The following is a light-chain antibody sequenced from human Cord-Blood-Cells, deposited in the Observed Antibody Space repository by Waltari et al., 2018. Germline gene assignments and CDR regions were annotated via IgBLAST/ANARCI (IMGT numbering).Light chain of an antibody. CDR2: VVS. CDR3: SSYTSSSTWV. J-gene: IGLJ3*02. CDR1: SSDVGGYNY. V-gene: IGLV2-14*01. Sequence: QSALTQPASVSGSPGQSLTISCTGTSSDVGGYNYVSWYQQHPGKAPQLMIYVVSNRPSGVSSRFSGSKAGNTASLTISGLQAEDEADYYCSSYTSSSTWVFGGGTKLTVL.